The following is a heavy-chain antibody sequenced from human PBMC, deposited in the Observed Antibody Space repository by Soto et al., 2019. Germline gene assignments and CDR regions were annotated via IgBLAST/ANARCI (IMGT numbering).Heavy chain of an antibody. D-gene: IGHD2-15*01. CDR2: INPSSGRT. V-gene: IGHV1-46*01. Sequence: ASVKVSCKASGYTFTSYSMHWVRQAPGQGLEWMGIINPSSGRTSYAQNFQGRVTMTSDTSTSIVYMEMSSLKSEDTAVYYCARDHNFGFILYALDVWGQGTKGTV. J-gene: IGHJ6*02. CDR1: GYTFTSYS. CDR3: ARDHNFGFILYALDV.